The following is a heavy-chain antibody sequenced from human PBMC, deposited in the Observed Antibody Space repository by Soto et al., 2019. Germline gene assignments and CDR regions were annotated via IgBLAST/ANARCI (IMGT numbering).Heavy chain of an antibody. V-gene: IGHV4-34*01. CDR3: ARFENEHYDFWSGTYNWFDP. CDR1: GGSFSGYY. D-gene: IGHD3-3*01. Sequence: SETLSLTCAVYGGSFSGYYWSWIRQPPGKGLDWIGEINHSGSTNYNPSLKSRVTISVDTSKNQFSLKLRSVTAADTAVYYCARFENEHYDFWSGTYNWFDPWGQGTLVTVSS. J-gene: IGHJ5*02. CDR2: INHSGST.